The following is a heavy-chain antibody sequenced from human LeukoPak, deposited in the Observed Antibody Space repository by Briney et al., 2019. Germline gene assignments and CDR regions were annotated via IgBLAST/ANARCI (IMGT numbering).Heavy chain of an antibody. CDR1: GYTFTGYY. D-gene: IGHD3-22*01. Sequence: ASVKVSCKASGYTFTGYYMHWVRQAPGQGLEWMGWISAYNGNTNYAQKLQGRVTMTTDTSTSTAYMELRSLRSDDTAVYYCARGITYYYDSSGYYFVAFDIWGQGTMVTVSS. V-gene: IGHV1-18*04. J-gene: IGHJ3*02. CDR2: ISAYNGNT. CDR3: ARGITYYYDSSGYYFVAFDI.